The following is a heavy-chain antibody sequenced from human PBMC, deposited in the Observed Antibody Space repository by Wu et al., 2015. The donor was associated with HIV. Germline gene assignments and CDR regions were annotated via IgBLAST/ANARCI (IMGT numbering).Heavy chain of an antibody. Sequence: QVQLVQSGAEVKKPGSSVKVSCKASGGTFSSYAVSWVRQAPGQGLEWMGRIIPIFGTANYAQKFQGRVTITADESTSTAYMELSSLRSEDTAVYYCARDFSWNRRGRNGGFDSSGTNYGMGRLGPRGPRVTVSS. V-gene: IGHV1-69*13. CDR3: ARDFSWNRRGRNGGFDSSGTNYGMGR. D-gene: IGHD3-22*01. CDR2: IIPIFGTA. J-gene: IGHJ6*02. CDR1: GGTFSSYA.